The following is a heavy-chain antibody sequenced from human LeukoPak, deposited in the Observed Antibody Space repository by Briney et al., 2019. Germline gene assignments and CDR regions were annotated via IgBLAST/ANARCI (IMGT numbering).Heavy chain of an antibody. V-gene: IGHV5-51*01. J-gene: IGHJ6*02. Sequence: GESLKISCKGSGYSFTSYWIGWVRQVPGKGLEWRGIIYPGDSDTRYSPSFEGQVTISADKSISTADLQWSSLKASDTAMYYCARQDSGYGYYYYGMDVWGQGTTVTVSS. D-gene: IGHD5-12*01. CDR1: GYSFTSYW. CDR2: IYPGDSDT. CDR3: ARQDSGYGYYYYGMDV.